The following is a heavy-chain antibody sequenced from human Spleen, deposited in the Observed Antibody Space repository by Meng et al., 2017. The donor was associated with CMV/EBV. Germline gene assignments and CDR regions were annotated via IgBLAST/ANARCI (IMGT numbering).Heavy chain of an antibody. D-gene: IGHD3-10*01. CDR3: AVFGSGSYSPSFDY. J-gene: IGHJ4*02. CDR2: INPNSGDT. CDR1: EYTFTGYY. Sequence: ASVKVSCKASEYTFTGYYMHWVRQAPGQGLEWMGWINPNSGDTNHVQKFQGRVTMTRDTSISTAYMELSRLRSDDTAVYYCAVFGSGSYSPSFDYWGQGTLVTVSS. V-gene: IGHV1-2*02.